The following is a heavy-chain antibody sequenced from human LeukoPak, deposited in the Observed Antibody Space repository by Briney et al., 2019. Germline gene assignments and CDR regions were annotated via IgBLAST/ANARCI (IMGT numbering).Heavy chain of an antibody. CDR2: ISSSSSYI. Sequence: PGGSLRLSCAASGFTFSSYSMNWVRQAPGKGLEWVSSISSSSSYIYYADSVKGRFTISRDSAKNSLYLQMNSLRAEDTAVYYCARTYDFWSGYQPYYYYMDVWGKGTTVTVSS. CDR3: ARTYDFWSGYQPYYYYMDV. V-gene: IGHV3-21*01. CDR1: GFTFSSYS. D-gene: IGHD3-3*01. J-gene: IGHJ6*03.